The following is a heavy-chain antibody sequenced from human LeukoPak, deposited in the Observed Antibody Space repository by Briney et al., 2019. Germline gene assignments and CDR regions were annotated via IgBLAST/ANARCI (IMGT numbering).Heavy chain of an antibody. CDR1: GGSISSYY. CDR2: IYYSGST. Sequence: SETLSLTCTVSGGSISSYYWSWIRQPPGKGLEWIGYIYYSGSTNYNPSLKSRVTISVDTSKNQFSLKLSSVTAADTAVYYCAREYIAVADTWFDPWGQGTLVTVSS. V-gene: IGHV4-59*01. CDR3: AREYIAVADTWFDP. J-gene: IGHJ5*02. D-gene: IGHD6-19*01.